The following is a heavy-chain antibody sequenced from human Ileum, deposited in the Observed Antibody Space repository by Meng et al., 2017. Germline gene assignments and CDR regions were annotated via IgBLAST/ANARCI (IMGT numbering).Heavy chain of an antibody. CDR1: GLTFSNYW. Sequence: EQLVESGGGLVQPWGSLRLSCAASGLTFSNYWMQWVRQAPGKGLMWVSRINSDGSGTAYADSVKGRFTISRDNAKNTLFLQMNSLRAEDTAIYYCAIYCSTANCYVRSGGYWGQGTLVTVSS. CDR3: AIYCSTANCYVRSGGY. CDR2: INSDGSGT. V-gene: IGHV3-74*01. J-gene: IGHJ4*02. D-gene: IGHD2-2*01.